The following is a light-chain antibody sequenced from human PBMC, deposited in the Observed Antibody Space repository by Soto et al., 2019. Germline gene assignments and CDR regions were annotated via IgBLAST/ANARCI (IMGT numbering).Light chain of an antibody. CDR1: QSVSTY. CDR3: QQRGDWPT. J-gene: IGKJ2*01. CDR2: DSS. Sequence: EIVLTQSPATLSLSPGERATLSCRASQSVSTYLAWYQHKPGQAPRLLIYDSSNRATGIPARFSGSGSGTDFTLTSSSLEPEDFAVYYCQQRGDWPTCSLGTKVDIK. V-gene: IGKV3-11*01.